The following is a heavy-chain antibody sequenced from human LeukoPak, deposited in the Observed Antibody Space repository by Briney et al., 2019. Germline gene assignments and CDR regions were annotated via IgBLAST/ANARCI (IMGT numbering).Heavy chain of an antibody. CDR3: VKHDSSSDF. D-gene: IGHD3-22*01. V-gene: IGHV3-30*02. Sequence: GGSLRLSCAASGFIFSTYGMHWVRQAPGKGLEWVAFIRSDGTDKSYAGAVMGRFTISRDNSKNTLYLQMNTLRDEDTAVYYCVKHDSSSDFGGQGTLVTVSS. CDR2: IRSDGTDK. J-gene: IGHJ4*02. CDR1: GFIFSTYG.